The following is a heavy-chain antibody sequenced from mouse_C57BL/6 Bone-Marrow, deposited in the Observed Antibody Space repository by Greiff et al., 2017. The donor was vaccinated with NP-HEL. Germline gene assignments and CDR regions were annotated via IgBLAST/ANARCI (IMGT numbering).Heavy chain of an antibody. Sequence: VQLQESGPGLVAPSQSLSITCTVSGFSLPSYGVHWVRQPPGKGLEWLVVIWSDGSTTYNSALKSRLSISKDNSKRQVFLKLNSLQTDDTAMYYCARHRLRSGAMDYWGQGTSVTVSS. J-gene: IGHJ4*01. CDR3: ARHRLRSGAMDY. CDR1: GFSLPSYG. V-gene: IGHV2-6-1*01. CDR2: IWSDGST. D-gene: IGHD1-1*01.